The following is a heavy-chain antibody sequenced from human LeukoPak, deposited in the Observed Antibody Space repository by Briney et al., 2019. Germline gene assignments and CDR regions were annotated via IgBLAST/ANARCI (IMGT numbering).Heavy chain of an antibody. J-gene: IGHJ5*02. CDR3: ARDLGTTGTTDWFDP. CDR1: GGTFSSYA. Sequence: SVKVSCKASGGTFSSYAISWVRQAPGQGLEWMGRIIPILGIANYAQKFQGRVTITADKSTSTAYMELSSLRSEDTAVYYCARDLGTTGTTDWFDPWGQGTLVTVSS. D-gene: IGHD1-1*01. V-gene: IGHV1-69*04. CDR2: IIPILGIA.